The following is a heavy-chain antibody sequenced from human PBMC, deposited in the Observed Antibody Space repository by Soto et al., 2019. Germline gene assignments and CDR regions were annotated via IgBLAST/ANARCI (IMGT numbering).Heavy chain of an antibody. CDR1: GFTFSSYS. CDR3: ARDLFPNLKYDILTGLLDY. CDR2: ISSSSSTI. J-gene: IGHJ4*02. V-gene: IGHV3-48*02. Sequence: GGSLRLSCAASGFTFSSYSMNWVRQAPGKGLEWVSYISSSSSTIYYADSVKGRFTISRDNAKNSLYLQMNSLRDEDTAVYYCARDLFPNLKYDILTGLLDYWGQGTLVTVSS. D-gene: IGHD3-9*01.